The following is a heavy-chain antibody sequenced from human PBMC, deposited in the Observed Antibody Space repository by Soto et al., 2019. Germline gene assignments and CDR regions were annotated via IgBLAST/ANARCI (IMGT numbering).Heavy chain of an antibody. D-gene: IGHD2-8*01. CDR2: IKSETDGETT. Sequence: GSLRLSCAASGFGFSNAWMSWVLQAPGKGLEWVGRIKSETDGETTDYVAPVKGRFTISRDDSKNTLYLQMNSLKIEDTAVYYCTTDLNGGFDYWGRGTLVTVSS. J-gene: IGHJ4*02. CDR1: GFGFSNAW. V-gene: IGHV3-15*01. CDR3: TTDLNGGFDY.